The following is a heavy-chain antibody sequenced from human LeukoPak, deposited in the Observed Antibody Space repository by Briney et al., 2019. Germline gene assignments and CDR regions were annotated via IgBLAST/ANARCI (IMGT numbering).Heavy chain of an antibody. V-gene: IGHV4-38-2*02. Sequence: SETLSLTCTVSGYSISSGYYWGWIRQPPGKGLEWIGSIYHSGSAYYNPSLKSRVTISVDTSKNQFSLKLSSVTAADTAVYYCARVWLVAVAGHNWFDPWGQGTLVTVSS. D-gene: IGHD6-19*01. CDR3: ARVWLVAVAGHNWFDP. CDR1: GYSISSGYY. J-gene: IGHJ5*02. CDR2: IYHSGSA.